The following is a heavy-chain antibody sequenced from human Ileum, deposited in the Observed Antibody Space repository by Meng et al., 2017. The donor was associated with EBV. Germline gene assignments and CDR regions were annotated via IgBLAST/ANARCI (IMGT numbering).Heavy chain of an antibody. V-gene: IGHV4-34*01. J-gene: IGHJ5*02. Sequence: QVQLWRWGAGLVKPSEPLSLTCAVYGGSFSGYYWTWIRQAPGRGLEWIGESNYAGSTNYNPSLKSRVTISVDTSKKQFSLNLTSVTAADTAVYYCARGREYTGQLDLWGLGTLVTVSS. D-gene: IGHD5-18*01. CDR3: ARGREYTGQLDL. CDR2: SNYAGST. CDR1: GGSFSGYY.